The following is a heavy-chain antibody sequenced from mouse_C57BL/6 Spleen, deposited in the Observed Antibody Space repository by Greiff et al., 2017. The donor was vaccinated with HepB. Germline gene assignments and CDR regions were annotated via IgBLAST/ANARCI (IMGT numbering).Heavy chain of an antibody. CDR2: IYPGSGST. CDR1: GYTFTNYW. D-gene: IGHD3-1*01. J-gene: IGHJ3*01. CDR3: ARASARAAAGFAY. V-gene: IGHV1-55*01. Sequence: QVQLQQPGAELVKPGASVKMSCKASGYTFTNYWITWVKQRPGQGLEWIGDIYPGSGSTSYNEKFKSKATLTVDTSSSTAYMQLSSLTSEDSAVYYCARASARAAAGFAYWGQGTLVTVAA.